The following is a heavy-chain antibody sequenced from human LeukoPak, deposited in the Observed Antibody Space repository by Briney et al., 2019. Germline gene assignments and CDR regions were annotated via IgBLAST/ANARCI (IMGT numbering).Heavy chain of an antibody. V-gene: IGHV3-7*03. CDR2: INQDESET. Sequence: GGSLRLACAASGFTFSDFWMSWVRPAPGKGLEWMTTINQDESETYYVDSVKGRFTISRDNAKNSVFLRMNSLRAEDTAIYYCARVRSPPEDNSNYRPIDYWGQGILVTVSS. CDR1: GFTFSDFW. CDR3: ARVRSPPEDNSNYRPIDY. D-gene: IGHD1-1*01. J-gene: IGHJ4*02.